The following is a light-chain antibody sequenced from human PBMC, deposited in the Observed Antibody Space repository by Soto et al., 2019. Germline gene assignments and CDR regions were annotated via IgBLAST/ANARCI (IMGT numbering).Light chain of an antibody. CDR1: QSISSY. CDR3: QQSYSTPLT. CDR2: AAT. Sequence: DIQMTQSPSSLSASVGDRVTITCRASQSISSYLNWYQQKPGKAPKLLIYAATGLQSGVPSRFSDIRSGTDLTLTIRSLQPEDFATCDCQQSYSTPLTVGGGTKVEIK. J-gene: IGKJ4*02. V-gene: IGKV1-39*01.